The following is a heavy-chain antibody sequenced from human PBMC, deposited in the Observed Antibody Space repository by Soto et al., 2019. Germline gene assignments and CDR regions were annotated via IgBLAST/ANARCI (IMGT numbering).Heavy chain of an antibody. Sequence: QVQLAQSGTQVKKPGASVKVSFKASAYTFTAFAISWVRQAPGQGLEWMGWISGYNGNTNYAQRLQGRVTMTTDTYTSTAYMELRSLTSDDTAVYYCARDGNNGGYFDYWGPGTLVTVSS. J-gene: IGHJ4*02. V-gene: IGHV1-18*01. CDR2: ISGYNGNT. CDR1: AYTFTAFA. CDR3: ARDGNNGGYFDY. D-gene: IGHD2-8*01.